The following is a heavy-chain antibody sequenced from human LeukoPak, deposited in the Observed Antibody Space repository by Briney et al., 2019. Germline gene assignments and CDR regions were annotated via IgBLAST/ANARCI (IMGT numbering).Heavy chain of an antibody. CDR1: GFTFSSYS. CDR2: ISSSSSYI. V-gene: IGHV3-21*01. CDR3: ARALLAAAGHEYFQH. J-gene: IGHJ1*01. D-gene: IGHD6-13*01. Sequence: PGGSLRLSCAASGFTFSSYSMNWVRQAPGKGLEWVSSISSSSSYIYYADSVKGRFTISRDNAKNSLYLQMNSLRAEDTAVYYCARALLAAAGHEYFQHWGQGTLVTVSS.